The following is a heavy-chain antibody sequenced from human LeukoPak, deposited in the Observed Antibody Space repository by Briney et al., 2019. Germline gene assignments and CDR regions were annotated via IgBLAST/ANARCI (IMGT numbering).Heavy chain of an antibody. CDR1: GFILCRYN. V-gene: IGHV3-23*01. CDR3: AKDPRAVVPTTSYY. CDR2: ISGSGGST. D-gene: IGHD1-1*01. J-gene: IGHJ4*02. Sequence: PGGSLRVSCADSGFILCRYNMSSVRQAPGKGLEWVSGISGSGGSTFYADSVKGRFTISRDNSKNTLYLQMNSLRAEDTAIYYCAKDPRAVVPTTSYYWGQGTLVTVSS.